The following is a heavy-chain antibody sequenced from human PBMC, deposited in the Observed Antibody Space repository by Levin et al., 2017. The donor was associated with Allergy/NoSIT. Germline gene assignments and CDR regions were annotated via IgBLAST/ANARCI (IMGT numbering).Heavy chain of an antibody. CDR2: ISGGGDST. V-gene: IGHV3-23*01. Sequence: GGSLRLSCVASGSTFSSDALSWVRQAPGKGLEWVSAISGGGDSTYYADSVRGRFTISRDNSKNTLYLQMNSLRAEDTAIYYCAKELESRRWLPYWYFDLWGRGTLVTVSS. D-gene: IGHD5-24*01. CDR3: AKELESRRWLPYWYFDL. CDR1: GSTFSSDA. J-gene: IGHJ2*01.